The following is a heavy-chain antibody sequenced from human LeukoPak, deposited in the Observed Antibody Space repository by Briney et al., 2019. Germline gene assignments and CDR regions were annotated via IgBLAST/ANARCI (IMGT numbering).Heavy chain of an antibody. V-gene: IGHV6-1*01. CDR1: GDSVSSNSAA. CDR3: ARGGSSGWYLYYYGMDV. CDR2: TYYRSKWYN. D-gene: IGHD6-19*01. J-gene: IGHJ6*02. Sequence: SQTLSLTCAISGDSVSSNSAAWNWIRQSPSRGLEWLGRTYYRSKWYNDYAVSVKSRITINPETSKNQFSLQLNSVTPEDTAVYYCARGGSSGWYLYYYGMDVWGQGTTVTVSS.